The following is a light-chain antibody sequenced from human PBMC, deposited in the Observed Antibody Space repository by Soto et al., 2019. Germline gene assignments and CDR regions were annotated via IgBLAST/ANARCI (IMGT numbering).Light chain of an antibody. CDR2: GAS. J-gene: IGKJ1*01. Sequence: EIVLTQSPGTLSLSPGERATLSCRASQSVSSSQLAWYQQRPGQAPRLLVYGASTRATGIADRFSGSGSGTEFTLTIGSLQYKDFELYYCLQYNNWPRTLGQGTKVDIK. CDR1: QSVSSS. CDR3: LQYNNWPRT. V-gene: IGKV3D-15*01.